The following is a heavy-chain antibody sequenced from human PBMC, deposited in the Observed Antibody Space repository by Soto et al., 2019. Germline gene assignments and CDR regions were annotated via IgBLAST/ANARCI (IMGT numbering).Heavy chain of an antibody. J-gene: IGHJ4*02. CDR2: SRDKPQGYST. Sequence: GGSLRLSCAVSGFTLSDHYIDWVRQAPGKGLKWVGRSRDKPQGYSTAYAASVKGRFTTSRDESKNSAYLQMNSLKTEDTAVYYCVRATYFSDSSGYTRCLDYWGQGTLVTVSS. D-gene: IGHD3-22*01. CDR3: VRATYFSDSSGYTRCLDY. CDR1: GFTLSDHY. V-gene: IGHV3-72*01.